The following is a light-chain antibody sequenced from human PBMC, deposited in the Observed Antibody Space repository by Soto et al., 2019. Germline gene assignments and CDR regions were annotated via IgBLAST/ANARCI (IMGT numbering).Light chain of an antibody. V-gene: IGKV1-33*01. J-gene: IGKJ4*01. CDR2: DAS. CDR1: QDISNY. Sequence: EIEMTQSPSSLSSSLGDRVTISCQASQDISNYLNWYQQQPGKAPKLLIYDASNLETGVQSRFSGSGSGTDFTFTISSLQPEDIATYYCQQYDNLPSCGGGTKVDIK. CDR3: QQYDNLPS.